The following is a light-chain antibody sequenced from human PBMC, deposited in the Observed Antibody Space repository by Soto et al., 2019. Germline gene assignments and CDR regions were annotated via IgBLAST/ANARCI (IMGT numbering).Light chain of an antibody. CDR3: SSFTSTSTLVV. CDR1: SSDVGDYDF. V-gene: IGLV2-14*01. CDR2: EVS. J-gene: IGLJ2*01. Sequence: QSVLTQPASVSGSPGQSITISCTGPSSDVGDYDFVSWYQQHPGKAPKLIIYEVSDRPSGVSNRFSGSKSGNTASLTISGLQAEDDAHYYCSSFTSTSTLVVFGGGTKVTVL.